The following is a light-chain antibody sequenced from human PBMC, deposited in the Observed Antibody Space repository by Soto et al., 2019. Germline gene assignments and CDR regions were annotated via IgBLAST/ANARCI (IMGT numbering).Light chain of an antibody. CDR3: QQSYSTPVT. V-gene: IGKV1-5*03. J-gene: IGKJ2*01. Sequence: DIQMTQSPSTLSASVGDRVTITCRASQSISNWLAWYQQKPGKAPKLLIYKTSNLDSGVPSRFSGSRSGTDFTLTISSLQPEDSATYYCQQSYSTPVTFGQGTKLEIK. CDR1: QSISNW. CDR2: KTS.